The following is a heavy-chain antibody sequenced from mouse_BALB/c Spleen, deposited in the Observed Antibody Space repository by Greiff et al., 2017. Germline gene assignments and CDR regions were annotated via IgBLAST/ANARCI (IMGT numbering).Heavy chain of an antibody. CDR1: GYSITSGYY. CDR2: ISYDGSN. D-gene: IGHD2-4*01. CDR3: ARDYDYGFDY. Sequence: DVKLQESGPGLVKPSQSLSLTCSVTGYSITSGYYWNWIRQFPGNKLEWMGYISYDGSNNYNPSLKNRISITRDTSKNQFFLKLNSVTTEDTATYYCARDYDYGFDYWGQGTTLTVSS. V-gene: IGHV3-6*02. J-gene: IGHJ2*01.